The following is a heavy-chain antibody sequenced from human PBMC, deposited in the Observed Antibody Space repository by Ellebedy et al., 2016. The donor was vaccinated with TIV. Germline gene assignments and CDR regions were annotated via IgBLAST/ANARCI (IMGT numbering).Heavy chain of an antibody. J-gene: IGHJ6*02. CDR2: ISAHNDNT. CDR3: ARDVHDSDLTYGMDV. Sequence: AASVKVSCKASGHTFTSYGISWVRQAPGQGPEWMGWISAHNDNTNYAQNMQGRVTLTTDTSTSTAYMELRSLRSDDTAVYYCARDVHDSDLTYGMDVWGQGTTVSVSS. V-gene: IGHV1-18*04. D-gene: IGHD3-22*01. CDR1: GHTFTSYG.